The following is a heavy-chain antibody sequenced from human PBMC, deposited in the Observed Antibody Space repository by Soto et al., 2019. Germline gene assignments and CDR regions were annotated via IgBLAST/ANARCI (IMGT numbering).Heavy chain of an antibody. Sequence: SETLSLTCTVSVGSISSGDYYWSWIRQPPGKGLEWIGYIYYSGSTYYNPSLKSRVTISVDTSKNQFSLKLSSVTAADTAVYYCARDRVYYYDSSGPRTWFDPWGQGTLVTVSS. D-gene: IGHD3-22*01. CDR3: ARDRVYYYDSSGPRTWFDP. V-gene: IGHV4-30-4*01. J-gene: IGHJ5*02. CDR1: VGSISSGDYY. CDR2: IYYSGST.